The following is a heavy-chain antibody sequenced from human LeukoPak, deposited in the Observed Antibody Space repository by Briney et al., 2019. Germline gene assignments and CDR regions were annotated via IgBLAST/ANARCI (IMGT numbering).Heavy chain of an antibody. Sequence: KSSETLSLTCTVSGGSISSYYWSWIRQPPGKGLEWIGEINHSGSTNYNPSLKSRVTISVDTSKNQFSLKLSSVTAADTAVYYCARSSGWDFDYWGQGTLVTVSS. D-gene: IGHD6-19*01. CDR1: GGSISSYY. V-gene: IGHV4-34*01. J-gene: IGHJ4*02. CDR3: ARSSGWDFDY. CDR2: INHSGST.